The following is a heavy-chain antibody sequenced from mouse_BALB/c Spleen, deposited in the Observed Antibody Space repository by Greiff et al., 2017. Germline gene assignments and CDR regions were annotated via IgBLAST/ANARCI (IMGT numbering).Heavy chain of an antibody. J-gene: IGHJ4*01. V-gene: IGHV3-2*02. CDR3: ARDGYDLYAMDY. D-gene: IGHD2-2*01. CDR1: GYSITSDYA. Sequence: DVQLQESGPGLVKPSQSLSLTCTVTGYSITSDYAWNWIRQFPGNKLEWMGYISYSGSTSYNPSLKSRISITRDTSKNQFFLQLNSVTTEDTATYYCARDGYDLYAMDYWGQGTSVTVSS. CDR2: ISYSGST.